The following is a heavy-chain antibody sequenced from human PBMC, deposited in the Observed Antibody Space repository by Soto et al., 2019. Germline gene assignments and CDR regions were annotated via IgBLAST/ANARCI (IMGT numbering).Heavy chain of an antibody. CDR3: ALRSMAVVPEY. CDR2: LYYGRSA. Sequence: QVQLQESGPGLVKPSETLSLTCAVSGDSISSYYCMWIRQPPGKGLESIGYLYYGRSAYYNPSLKSRVTLSVDTSTNQCSLTLSSMTAADMAVYYCALRSMAVVPEYWGQGTLVTVSS. V-gene: IGHV4-59*01. J-gene: IGHJ4*02. D-gene: IGHD3-22*01. CDR1: GDSISSYY.